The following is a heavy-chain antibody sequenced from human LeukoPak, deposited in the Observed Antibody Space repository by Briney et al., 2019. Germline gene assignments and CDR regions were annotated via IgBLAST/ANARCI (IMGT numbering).Heavy chain of an antibody. CDR3: ARSPRVLLPDAFDI. V-gene: IGHV1-18*01. D-gene: IGHD3-10*01. Sequence: ASVKVSCKASGYTFTSYGISWVRQAPGQGLEWMGWISAYNGNTNYAQKLQGRVTMTTDTSTSTAYMELRSLRSDDTAVYYCARSPRVLLPDAFDIWGQGTMVTVSS. CDR1: GYTFTSYG. CDR2: ISAYNGNT. J-gene: IGHJ3*02.